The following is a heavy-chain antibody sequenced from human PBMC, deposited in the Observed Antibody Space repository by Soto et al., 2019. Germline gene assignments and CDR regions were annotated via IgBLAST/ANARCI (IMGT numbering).Heavy chain of an antibody. D-gene: IGHD3-16*02. CDR3: AWGYTSSRYDY. CDR1: GGSFSGYY. V-gene: IGHV4-34*01. CDR2: INHSGST. J-gene: IGHJ4*02. Sequence: SETLSLTCAVYGGSFSGYYWSWIRQPPGKGLEWIGEINHSGSTNYNPSLKSRVTISVDTSKNQFSLKLSSVTAADTAVYYCAWGYTSSRYDYWGQGTLVTVSS.